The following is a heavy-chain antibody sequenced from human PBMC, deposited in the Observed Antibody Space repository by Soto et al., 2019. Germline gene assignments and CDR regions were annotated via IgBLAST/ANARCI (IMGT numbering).Heavy chain of an antibody. J-gene: IGHJ5*02. CDR3: ARGGGTILAPLP. V-gene: IGHV1-2*02. D-gene: IGHD3-3*01. Sequence: QVQLVQSGAEVKKPGASVKVSCKASGYTFTGYFLHWVGQAPGQGLEWMGWINPTSGATKYAQKFQGRVTLSRDTSIRTAYMELTGLRSDDTAVYYCARGGGTILAPLPWGQGTQVTVSS. CDR2: INPTSGAT. CDR1: GYTFTGYF.